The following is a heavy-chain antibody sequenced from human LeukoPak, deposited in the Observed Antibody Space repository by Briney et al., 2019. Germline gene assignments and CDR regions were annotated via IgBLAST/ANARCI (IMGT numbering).Heavy chain of an antibody. D-gene: IGHD3-10*01. Sequence: GGSLRLSCTASGFVFSRFEMNWVRQAPGKGLQWVSSILDTGRVVNYADSVKGRFSISRDNSKNTLYLQMNSLRAEDTAVYYCAKGPMVQGVIANWVFDYWGQGTLVTVSS. CDR3: AKGPMVQGVIANWVFDY. V-gene: IGHV3-23*01. CDR2: ILDTGRVV. J-gene: IGHJ4*02. CDR1: GFVFSRFE.